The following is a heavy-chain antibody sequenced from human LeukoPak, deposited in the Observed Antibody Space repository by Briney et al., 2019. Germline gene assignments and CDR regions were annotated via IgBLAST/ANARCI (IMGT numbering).Heavy chain of an antibody. CDR1: GYTFTSYG. CDR3: ARDVRGIGYCSGGSCPAYYYYGMDV. CDR2: ISAYNGNT. J-gene: IGHJ6*02. Sequence: ASVKVSCKASGYTFTSYGISWVRQAPGQGLEWMGWISAYNGNTNYAQKLQGRVTMTTDTSTSTAYMELGSLRSDDTAVYYCARDVRGIGYCSGGSCPAYYYYGMDVWGQGTTVTVSS. D-gene: IGHD2-15*01. V-gene: IGHV1-18*01.